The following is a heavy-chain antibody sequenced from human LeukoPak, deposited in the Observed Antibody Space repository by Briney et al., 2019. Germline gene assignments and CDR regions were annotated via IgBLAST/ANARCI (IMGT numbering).Heavy chain of an antibody. CDR3: ARWVVISRVFDP. Sequence: PSETLSLTCTVSGGSISSSSYYWGWIRQPPGKGLEWIGSIYYSGSTYYNPSLKSRVTISVDTSKNQFSLKLSSVTAADTAVYYCARWVVISRVFDPWGQGTLVTVSS. V-gene: IGHV4-39*01. D-gene: IGHD2-21*01. CDR2: IYYSGST. CDR1: GGSISSSSYY. J-gene: IGHJ5*02.